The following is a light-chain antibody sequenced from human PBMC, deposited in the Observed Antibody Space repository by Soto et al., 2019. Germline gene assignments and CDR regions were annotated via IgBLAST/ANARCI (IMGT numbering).Light chain of an antibody. V-gene: IGKV1-39*01. CDR2: AAS. Sequence: DIQMTQSPSSLSASVGDRVTISCRASQTINTYVNWYLQKPGKAPKLLIYAASSLHSGVPSRFSGSGSGTDFTLTISSLQPEDFATYYCQQCFSTPRTFGQGTKVEIK. J-gene: IGKJ1*01. CDR3: QQCFSTPRT. CDR1: QTINTY.